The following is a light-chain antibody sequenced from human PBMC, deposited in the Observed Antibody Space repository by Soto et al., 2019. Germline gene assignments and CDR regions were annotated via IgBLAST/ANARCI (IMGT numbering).Light chain of an antibody. CDR2: EDI. Sequence: QSVLTQPASVSGSPGQSITIFCTGTSSDVGSYNLVSWYQQHPGKVPKLMIYEDIERPSGVSNRFSGSKSGNTASLTISGLQAEDEADYYCCSYTISATLLFGGGTKLTVL. J-gene: IGLJ2*01. V-gene: IGLV2-23*01. CDR1: SSDVGSYNL. CDR3: CSYTISATLL.